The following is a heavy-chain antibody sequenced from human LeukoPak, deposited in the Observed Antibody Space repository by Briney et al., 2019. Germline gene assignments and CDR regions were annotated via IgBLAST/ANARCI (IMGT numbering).Heavy chain of an antibody. CDR1: GGSTISSYS. D-gene: IGHD3-22*01. CDR3: ARGHSYYDSSAPNDY. J-gene: IGHJ4*02. V-gene: IGHV4-59*01. CDR2: IYYNGST. Sequence: SETLSLTCTVFGGSTISSYSWKWIRQPPGKGLEWIGYIYYNGSTNYNPSLKSRVTISVDTSKNQFSLRLSSATAADTAVYYCARGHSYYDSSAPNDYWGQGTLVTVSS.